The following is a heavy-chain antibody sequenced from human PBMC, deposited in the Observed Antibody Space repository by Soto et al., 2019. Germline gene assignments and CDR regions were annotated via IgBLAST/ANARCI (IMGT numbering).Heavy chain of an antibody. V-gene: IGHV3-30-3*01. CDR2: ISHDGINK. J-gene: IGHJ5*02. CDR3: ARDMYSSDYFAKWFEP. CDR1: GFSFSSYA. D-gene: IGHD6-19*01. Sequence: QVRLVESGGGVVQPGRSLRLSCTASGFSFSSYALYWFRQPPGKGLEWVPVISHDGINKHYADSVKARVTVSRDNSNHSLDLQLNSLRGEDTAMYYCARDMYSSDYFAKWFEPWGQGTLVTVSS.